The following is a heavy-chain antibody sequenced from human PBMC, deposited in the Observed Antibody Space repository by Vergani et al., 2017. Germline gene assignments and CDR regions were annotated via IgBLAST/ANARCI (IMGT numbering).Heavy chain of an antibody. CDR2: IYYSGST. V-gene: IGHV4-34*11. D-gene: IGHD2-8*02. CDR1: GGSFSGYY. J-gene: IGHJ6*02. Sequence: QVQLQQWGAGLLKPSETLSLTCAVYGGSFSGYYWSWIRQPPGKGLEWIGYIYYSGSTNYNPSLKSRVTISVDTSKNQFSLKLSSVTAADTAVYYCARVGRVVSWGQGTTVTVSS. CDR3: ARVGRVVS.